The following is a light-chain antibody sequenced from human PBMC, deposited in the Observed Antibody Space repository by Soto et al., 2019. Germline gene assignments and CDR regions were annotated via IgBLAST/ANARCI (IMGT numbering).Light chain of an antibody. CDR1: QSVSSSY. V-gene: IGKV3-20*01. CDR3: QQYGSSGT. J-gene: IGKJ1*01. Sequence: EIVLTQSPSTLSLSPGERATLSCRASQSVSSSYLAWYQQKPGQAPSLLIYGASNRATGIPDRLSGSGSGTDFTLTISRLEPEDFAVYYCQQYGSSGTFGQGTKVDIK. CDR2: GAS.